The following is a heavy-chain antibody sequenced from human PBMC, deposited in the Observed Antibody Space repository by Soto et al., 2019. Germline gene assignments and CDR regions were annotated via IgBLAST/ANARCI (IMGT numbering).Heavy chain of an antibody. V-gene: IGHV3-23*01. CDR1: GLTFSSYA. Sequence: GGSLRLSCAASGLTFSSYAMSWVRQAPGKGLEWVSGISGSGASTYYADSVKGRFTISRDNSKNTLYLQMNSLRAEDTAVYYCAKDGWQRGTGFDNWGQGTLVTVSS. D-gene: IGHD6-25*01. CDR2: ISGSGAST. CDR3: AKDGWQRGTGFDN. J-gene: IGHJ4*02.